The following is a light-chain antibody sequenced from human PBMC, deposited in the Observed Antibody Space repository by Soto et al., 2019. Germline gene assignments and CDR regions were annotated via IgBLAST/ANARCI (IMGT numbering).Light chain of an antibody. J-gene: IGKJ1*01. CDR3: QHYNSFSRT. CDR1: DNIVHW. Sequence: DIQMTQSPSTLSASVGDRVAITCRASDNIVHWVAWYQQKPGKAPKLLIYKAANLADEVPSRFAGSGSGTDFTITITRLQPDDFATYYCQHYNSFSRTFGQGTKVEV. V-gene: IGKV1-5*03. CDR2: KAA.